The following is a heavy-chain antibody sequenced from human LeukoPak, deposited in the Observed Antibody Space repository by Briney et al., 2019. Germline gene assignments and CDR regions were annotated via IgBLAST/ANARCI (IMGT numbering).Heavy chain of an antibody. CDR3: ASSSWYSG. J-gene: IGHJ4*02. CDR2: ISSSGSTV. Sequence: GGSLRLSCAASGFTFSSYEMNWVRQAPAKGLERVSYISSSGSTVYYADSVKGRFTISRDNAKNSLYLQMNSLRAEDTAVYYCASSSWYSGWGQGTLVTVSS. D-gene: IGHD6-13*01. V-gene: IGHV3-48*03. CDR1: GFTFSSYE.